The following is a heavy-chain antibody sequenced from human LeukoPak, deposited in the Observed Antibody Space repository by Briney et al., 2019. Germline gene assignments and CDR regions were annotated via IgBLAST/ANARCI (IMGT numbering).Heavy chain of an antibody. CDR3: ARVRRIAVAGNEVGYYYYYMDV. J-gene: IGHJ6*03. Sequence: GASVKVSCKASGYTFTGYYMHWVRQAPGQGLEWMGWINPNSGGTNYAQKFQGRVTMTRDTSISTAYMELSSLRSEDTAVYYCARVRRIAVAGNEVGYYYYYMDVWGKGTTVTVSS. CDR2: INPNSGGT. CDR1: GYTFTGYY. V-gene: IGHV1-2*02. D-gene: IGHD6-19*01.